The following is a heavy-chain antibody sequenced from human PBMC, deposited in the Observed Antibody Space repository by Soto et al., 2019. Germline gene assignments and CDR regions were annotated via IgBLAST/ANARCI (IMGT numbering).Heavy chain of an antibody. V-gene: IGHV5-10-1*01. CDR1: GYRFSNYW. J-gene: IGHJ6*02. CDR2: IDPNDYYS. CDR3: ARRLSGPKEEYNAYYFYGLDV. D-gene: IGHD1-1*01. Sequence: ESRKISCQASGYRFSNYWITWVRQMPGKGLEWMGTIDPNDYYSNNSPSFQGHVTISADTSINTAYLHWSSLKASDTAIYYCARRLSGPKEEYNAYYFYGLDVWGQGTTVTVSS.